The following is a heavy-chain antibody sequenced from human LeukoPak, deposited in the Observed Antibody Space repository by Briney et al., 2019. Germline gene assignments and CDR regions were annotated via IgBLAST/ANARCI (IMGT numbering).Heavy chain of an antibody. Sequence: PGGSLRLSCAASGFTFNTYWMSWVRQAPGKGLEWVANINQDGSEKYSVDSVKGRFTISRDNAKNSLYLQMNSLRAEDTALYYCARDRAGGSVYWGQGTLVTVSS. CDR1: GFTFNTYW. CDR2: INQDGSEK. V-gene: IGHV3-7*01. CDR3: ARDRAGGSVY. D-gene: IGHD1-14*01. J-gene: IGHJ4*02.